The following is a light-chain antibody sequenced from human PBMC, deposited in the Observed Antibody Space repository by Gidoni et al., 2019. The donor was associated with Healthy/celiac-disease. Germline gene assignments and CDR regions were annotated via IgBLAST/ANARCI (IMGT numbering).Light chain of an antibody. Sequence: QSVLTQPPSASGTPGQRVTISCSGSSSNIGSNYGYWYQQLPGTAPKLLIYRNHQRPSGVPDRFSGSKSVTSASLAISGLRSEDEPDYYCSAWDDSLSAWVFGGGTKLTVL. J-gene: IGLJ3*02. CDR3: SAWDDSLSAWV. V-gene: IGLV1-47*01. CDR1: SSNIGSNY. CDR2: RNH.